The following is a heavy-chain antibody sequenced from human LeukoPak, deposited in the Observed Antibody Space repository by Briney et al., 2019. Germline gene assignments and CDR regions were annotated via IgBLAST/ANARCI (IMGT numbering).Heavy chain of an antibody. V-gene: IGHV3-23*01. D-gene: IGHD3-22*01. CDR1: GFTFSSYA. CDR2: ISGSGGST. Sequence: PGGSLRLSCAASGFTFSSYAMSWVRQAPGKGLEWVSLISGSGGSTYYADSVKGRFTISRDNAKNSLYLQMNSLRAEDTAVYYCAREYYYDSSGRPYYFDYWGQGTLVTVSS. J-gene: IGHJ4*02. CDR3: AREYYYDSSGRPYYFDY.